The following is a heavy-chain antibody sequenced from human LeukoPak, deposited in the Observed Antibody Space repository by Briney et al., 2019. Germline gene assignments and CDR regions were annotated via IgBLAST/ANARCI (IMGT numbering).Heavy chain of an antibody. D-gene: IGHD2-2*01. CDR3: ARLTVPLRFDP. V-gene: IGHV4-59*01. Sequence: PSETLSLTCTVSGGSISSYYWSWIRQPPGKGLEWIGYIYYSGSTNYNPSLKSRVTISVDTSKNQFSLKLNSVSAADTAVYYCARLTVPLRFDPWGQGILVTVSS. CDR1: GGSISSYY. J-gene: IGHJ5*02. CDR2: IYYSGST.